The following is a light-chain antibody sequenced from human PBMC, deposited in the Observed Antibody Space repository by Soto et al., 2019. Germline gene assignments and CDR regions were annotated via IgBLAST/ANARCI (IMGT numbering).Light chain of an antibody. V-gene: IGKV1-5*03. J-gene: IGKJ2*01. CDR2: KAS. CDR3: QQYDSSWYT. Sequence: DIQMTQSPSTLSASVGDRVTITCRSRQNIKTLLAWYQQKPGKAPKLLIYKASSLESGVPSRFSGSGSGTEFTLPITKLQPDDVAPSYCQQYDSSWYTFGQGTTLKIK. CDR1: QNIKTL.